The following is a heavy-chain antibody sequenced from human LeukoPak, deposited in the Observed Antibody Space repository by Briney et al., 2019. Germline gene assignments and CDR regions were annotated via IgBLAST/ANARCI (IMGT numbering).Heavy chain of an antibody. Sequence: SQTLSLTCAISGYSVSSNYACWNWITQSPSRGLEWLGRTNYRAQWNNDYAVSVRSRITINPDTSKNQFSLQLNSVTPEDTAVYYCAREGTLVRGVMNHFDYWGQGTLVTVSS. V-gene: IGHV6-1*01. J-gene: IGHJ4*02. CDR2: TNYRAQWNN. CDR1: GYSVSSNYAC. D-gene: IGHD3-10*01. CDR3: AREGTLVRGVMNHFDY.